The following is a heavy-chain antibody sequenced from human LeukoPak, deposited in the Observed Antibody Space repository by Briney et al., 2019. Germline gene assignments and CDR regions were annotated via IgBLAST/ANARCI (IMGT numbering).Heavy chain of an antibody. D-gene: IGHD3-10*01. J-gene: IGHJ4*02. CDR2: IKEDGSEK. Sequence: GGSLTLSCAASGFIFSNYWMTWVRQAPGKGLEWVANIKEDGSEKYYVDSVKGRFTISRDNAKNSLFLQMNSLRVEDTAVYYCSGGSRFVDYWGQGTLVTVSS. CDR3: SGGSRFVDY. CDR1: GFIFSNYW. V-gene: IGHV3-7*04.